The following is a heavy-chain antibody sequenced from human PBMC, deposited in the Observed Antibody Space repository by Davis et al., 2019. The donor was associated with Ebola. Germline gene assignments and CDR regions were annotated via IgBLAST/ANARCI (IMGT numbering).Heavy chain of an antibody. J-gene: IGHJ6*02. Sequence: GESLKISCAASGFTFSSYGMHWVRQAPGKGLEWVAVISYDGSNKYYADSVKGRFTISRDNAKNSLYLQMNSLRAEDTAVYYCARDPSYYYYYGMDVWGQGTTVTVSS. CDR2: ISYDGSNK. CDR3: ARDPSYYYYYGMDV. CDR1: GFTFSSYG. V-gene: IGHV3-30*03.